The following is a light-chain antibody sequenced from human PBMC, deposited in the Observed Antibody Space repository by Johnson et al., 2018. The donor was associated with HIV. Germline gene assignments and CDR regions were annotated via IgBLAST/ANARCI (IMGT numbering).Light chain of an antibody. V-gene: IGLV1-51*01. Sequence: QSVLTQPPSLSAAPGQKVTISCSGSSSNIGNNYVSWYQQLPGTAPKLLIYDNNKRPSGIPDQFSGSKSGTSATLGITGLQTGDEADYYCGTWDSSLSAYVFGTGTKVTVL. CDR3: GTWDSSLSAYV. CDR1: SSNIGNNY. J-gene: IGLJ1*01. CDR2: DNN.